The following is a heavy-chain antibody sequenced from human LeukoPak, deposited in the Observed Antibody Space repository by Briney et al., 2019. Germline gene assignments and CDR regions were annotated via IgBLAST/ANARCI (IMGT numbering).Heavy chain of an antibody. D-gene: IGHD4-23*01. CDR3: AKVLTTVVTPTNTDY. V-gene: IGHV3-30*18. CDR2: ISYDGSNK. Sequence: GGSLRLSCGASGFSFSDYGMHWVRQAPGKGLEWVAIISYDGSNKYYADSVKGRFTISRDNSKNTLYLQMNSLRAEDTAVYYCAKVLTTVVTPTNTDYWGQGTLVTVSS. J-gene: IGHJ4*02. CDR1: GFSFSDYG.